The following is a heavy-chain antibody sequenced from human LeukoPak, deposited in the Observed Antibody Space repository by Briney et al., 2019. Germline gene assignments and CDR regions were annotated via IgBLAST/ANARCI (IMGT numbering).Heavy chain of an antibody. CDR3: AKEEYSSSWSDY. CDR1: GFTFSSYG. J-gene: IGHJ4*02. V-gene: IGHV3-30*18. D-gene: IGHD6-13*01. Sequence: GRSLRLSCAASGFTFSSYGMHWVRQAPGKGLEWVAVISYDGSNKYYADSVKGRFTISRDNSKNTLYLQMNSLRAEDTAVYYCAKEEYSSSWSDYWGQGTLVTVSS. CDR2: ISYDGSNK.